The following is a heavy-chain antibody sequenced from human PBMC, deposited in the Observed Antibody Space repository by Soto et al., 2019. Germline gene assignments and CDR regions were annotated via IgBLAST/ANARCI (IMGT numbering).Heavy chain of an antibody. CDR3: ASGSSREPPDF. D-gene: IGHD6-19*01. J-gene: IGHJ4*02. CDR2: IHNSGSP. Sequence: SETLSRTFSVSGGSIHNGGYFCSWIRQSPGKTLECIGHIHNSGSPYYNPSLKSRVTISVDTSMNHFSLELSSVTASDTVVYYCASGSSREPPDFWGQGTPVTVSS. CDR1: GGSIHNGGYF. V-gene: IGHV4-30-4*01.